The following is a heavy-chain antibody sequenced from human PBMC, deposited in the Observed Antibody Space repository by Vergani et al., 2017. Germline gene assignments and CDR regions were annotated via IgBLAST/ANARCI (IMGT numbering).Heavy chain of an antibody. CDR1: GYTITSYG. D-gene: IGHD3-10*01. CDR3: AREPQLLWFGESTSSYYFDY. V-gene: IGHV1-18*01. J-gene: IGHJ4*02. CDR2: ISAYNGNT. Sequence: QVQLVQSGAEVKKPGASVKVSCKASGYTITSYGISWVRQAPGQGLEWMGWISAYNGNTNYAQKLQGRVTMTRDTSISTAYMELSRLRSDDTAVYYCAREPQLLWFGESTSSYYFDYWGQGTLVTVSS.